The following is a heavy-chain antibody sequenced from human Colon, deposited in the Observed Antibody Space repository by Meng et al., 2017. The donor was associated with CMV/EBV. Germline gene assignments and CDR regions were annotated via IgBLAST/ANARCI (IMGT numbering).Heavy chain of an antibody. CDR3: AKGAGGLPPYFVS. J-gene: IGHJ4*02. V-gene: IGHV4-61*01. CDR1: GSSGSLNSCV. Sequence: TVAGSSGSLNSCVWGMSRMPPGKPLETVGFILGGRDTKYNPSLQDRLTISKGASRNQFFLSLKSLTAANTAVYYCAKGAGGLPPYFVSWGQGTLVTVSS. D-gene: IGHD2-15*01. CDR2: ILGGRDT.